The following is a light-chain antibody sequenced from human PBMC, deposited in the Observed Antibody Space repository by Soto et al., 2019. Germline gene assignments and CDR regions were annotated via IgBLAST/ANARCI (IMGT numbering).Light chain of an antibody. CDR1: QSVSSS. Sequence: EIVLTQSPATLSLSPGERATLSCRASQSVSSSLAWFQQKPGQAPRLLIYDASTRATGIPARFSGRGSGTDFTLTITSLEPADFAVYYCQQRSNWPITFGQGTRLEIK. V-gene: IGKV3-11*01. CDR2: DAS. J-gene: IGKJ5*01. CDR3: QQRSNWPIT.